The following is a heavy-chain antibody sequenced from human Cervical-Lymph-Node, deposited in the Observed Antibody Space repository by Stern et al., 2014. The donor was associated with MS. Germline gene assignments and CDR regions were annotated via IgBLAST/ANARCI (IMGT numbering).Heavy chain of an antibody. CDR3: ARDNGNSSGWSFYFQH. CDR2: ISYDGSNK. Sequence: VQLVESGGGVVQPGRSLRLSCAASGFTFSSYAMHWVRQAPGKGLEWVAVISYDGSNKYYADYVKGRFTISRDNSKNPLYLQMNSLRAEDTAVYYCARDNGNSSGWSFYFQHWGQGTLVTVSS. V-gene: IGHV3-30-3*01. J-gene: IGHJ1*01. D-gene: IGHD6-19*01. CDR1: GFTFSSYA.